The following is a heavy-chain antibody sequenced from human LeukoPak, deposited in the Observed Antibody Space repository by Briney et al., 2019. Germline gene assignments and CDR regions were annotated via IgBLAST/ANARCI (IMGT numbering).Heavy chain of an antibody. V-gene: IGHV4-59*11. CDR2: IYYRGTS. Sequence: PSETLSLTCSVSGSSISPHHWTWIRQAPGEGLEWMGYIYYRGTSNYSPSLKNRLTMSVDTSKNQISLKLTSVTAADTAVYYCARGRTFDNWGQGTLVTVSS. CDR1: GSSISPHH. J-gene: IGHJ4*02. CDR3: ARGRTFDN.